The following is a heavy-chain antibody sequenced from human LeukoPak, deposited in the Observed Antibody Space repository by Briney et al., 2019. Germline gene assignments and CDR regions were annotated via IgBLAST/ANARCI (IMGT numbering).Heavy chain of an antibody. V-gene: IGHV1-18*01. CDR3: ARDQDSLVRGVIGY. D-gene: IGHD3-10*01. Sequence: ALVKVSCKASGYTFTSYGISWVRQAPGQGLEWMGWISAYNGNTNYAQKLQGRVTMTTDTSTSTAYMELRSLRSDDTAVYYCARDQDSLVRGVIGYWGQGTLVTVSS. CDR2: ISAYNGNT. CDR1: GYTFTSYG. J-gene: IGHJ4*02.